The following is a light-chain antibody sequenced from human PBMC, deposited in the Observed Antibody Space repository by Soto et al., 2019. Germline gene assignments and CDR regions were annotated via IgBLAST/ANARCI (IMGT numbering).Light chain of an antibody. V-gene: IGKV3-20*01. Sequence: EIVLTQSPGTLSLSPGERATLSCRASQSVSSSYLAWYQQKPGQAPRLLIYGASSRATGIPDRFSGSGSGTDFTLTISRLEPEDFAVYYCQQYGSYSKTFGQGTQLEIK. CDR2: GAS. CDR3: QQYGSYSKT. J-gene: IGKJ2*01. CDR1: QSVSSSY.